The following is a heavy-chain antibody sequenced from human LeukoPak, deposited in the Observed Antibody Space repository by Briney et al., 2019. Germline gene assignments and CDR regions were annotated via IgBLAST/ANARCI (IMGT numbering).Heavy chain of an antibody. CDR1: GFTFSSYA. D-gene: IGHD2-15*01. V-gene: IGHV3-21*01. Sequence: GGSLRLSCAASGFTFSSYAMSWVRQAPGKGLEWVSSISSSSSYIYYAHSVKGRFTISRDNAKNSLYLQMNSLRAEDTAVYYCARDREGYCSGGSCSLFDYWGQGTLVTVSS. CDR3: ARDREGYCSGGSCSLFDY. CDR2: ISSSSSYI. J-gene: IGHJ4*02.